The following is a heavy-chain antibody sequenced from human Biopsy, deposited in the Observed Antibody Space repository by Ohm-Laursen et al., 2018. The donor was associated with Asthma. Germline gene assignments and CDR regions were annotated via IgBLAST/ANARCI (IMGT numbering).Heavy chain of an antibody. D-gene: IGHD3-10*01. V-gene: IGHV1-18*01. Sequence: SVKVSCKTSGYTFNSAGITWVRQAPGQGLEWMGWIRVYNGNTKVAQKLQDRVTMITDTSTSTAYMELRSLRSGDTAVYFCARAVDYSHYYGIDVWGQGTTVTVS. J-gene: IGHJ6*02. CDR2: IRVYNGNT. CDR3: ARAVDYSHYYGIDV. CDR1: GYTFNSAG.